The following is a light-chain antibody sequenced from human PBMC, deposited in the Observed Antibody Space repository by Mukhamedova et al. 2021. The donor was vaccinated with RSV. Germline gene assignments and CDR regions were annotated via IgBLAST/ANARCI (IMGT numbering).Light chain of an antibody. J-gene: IGLJ2*01. CDR2: EDN. V-gene: IGLV6-57*01. Sequence: VTISCTRSSGSIASNYVQWYQQRPGSSPTTVIYEDNQRPSGVPDRFSGSIDSSSNSASLTISGLKTEDEADYYCQSYDSSTVVFG. CDR1: SGSIASNY. CDR3: QSYDSSTVV.